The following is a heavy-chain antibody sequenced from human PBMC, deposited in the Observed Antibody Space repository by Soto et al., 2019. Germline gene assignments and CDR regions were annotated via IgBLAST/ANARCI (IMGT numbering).Heavy chain of an antibody. CDR2: ISSSSSTI. D-gene: IGHD6-6*01. Sequence: GGSLRLSCAASGFTFSSYSMDWVRQAPGKGLEWVSYISSSSSTIYYADSVKGRFTISRDNAKNSLYLQMNSLRDEDTAVYYCARPEYSSSSYGMDVWGQGTSVTVSS. CDR3: ARPEYSSSSYGMDV. CDR1: GFTFSSYS. J-gene: IGHJ6*02. V-gene: IGHV3-48*02.